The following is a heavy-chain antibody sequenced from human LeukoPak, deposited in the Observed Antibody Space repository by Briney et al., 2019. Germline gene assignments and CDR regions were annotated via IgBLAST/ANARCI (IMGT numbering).Heavy chain of an antibody. D-gene: IGHD6-19*01. CDR1: GFTFSAFG. CDR3: ARGDQISGWCSF. CDR2: IYYDGSNK. J-gene: IGHJ1*01. Sequence: PGGSLRLSCEASGFTFSAFGMHWVRQAPGKGLEWVAVIYYDGSNKYYADSVKGRFTISRDNSKSSLYLEMSSLRVEDTAVYYCARGDQISGWCSFWGQGTLVTVSS. V-gene: IGHV3-33*01.